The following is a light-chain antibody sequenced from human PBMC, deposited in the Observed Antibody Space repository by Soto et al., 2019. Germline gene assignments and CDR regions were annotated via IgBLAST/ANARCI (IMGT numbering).Light chain of an antibody. CDR2: AAS. J-gene: IGKJ5*01. CDR1: QSISSW. Sequence: IKITQCLANLPAQVGDGGTSTCRASQSISSWLAWYQQKPGKAPKLLIYAASSLQSGVPSRFSGSGSGTDFTLTISSLQPEDFATYYCQQSYSTPLTFGHGTRLE. CDR3: QQSYSTPLT. V-gene: IGKV1-39*01.